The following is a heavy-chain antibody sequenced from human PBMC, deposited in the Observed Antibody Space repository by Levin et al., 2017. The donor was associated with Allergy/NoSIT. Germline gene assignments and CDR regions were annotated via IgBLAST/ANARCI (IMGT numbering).Heavy chain of an antibody. Sequence: HTGGSLRLSCAASGFTFSSYGMHWVRQAPGKGLEWVAAISYDGSNKYYADSVKGRFTISRDNSKKTLYLQMNSLRDEDTAVYYCAKRDSSSSELWNFDYWGQGTLVTVSS. CDR3: AKRDSSSSELWNFDY. D-gene: IGHD6-6*01. CDR1: GFTFSSYG. CDR2: ISYDGSNK. V-gene: IGHV3-30*18. J-gene: IGHJ4*02.